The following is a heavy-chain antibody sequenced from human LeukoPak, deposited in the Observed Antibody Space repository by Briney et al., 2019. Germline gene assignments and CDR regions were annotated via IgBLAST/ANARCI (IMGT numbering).Heavy chain of an antibody. CDR3: AKESYDHVWGSYPSK. J-gene: IGHJ4*02. CDR2: ISASGGST. V-gene: IGHV3-23*01. D-gene: IGHD3-16*02. CDR1: GFTFSSFA. Sequence: GGSLRLSCAASGFTFSSFAMSWVRQAPGKGLEWVSSISASGGSTYYADSVKGRFTFSRDNSKNTLYLQMNSLGAEDTAVYYCAKESYDHVWGSYPSKWGQGTLVTVSS.